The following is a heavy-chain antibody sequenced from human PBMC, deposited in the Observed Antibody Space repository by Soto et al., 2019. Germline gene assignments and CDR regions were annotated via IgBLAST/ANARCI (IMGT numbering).Heavy chain of an antibody. CDR2: ISYDGSIK. CDR3: AKDVSRGWLAVAGPDY. V-gene: IGHV3-30*18. Sequence: QVQLVESGGGVVQPGRSLRLSCAASGFTFSSYGMHWVRQAPGKGLEWVAVISYDGSIKYSADSVKGRFTISRDNSKNTLYLQINSLRAEDTAIYYCAKDVSRGWLAVAGPDYWGQGTLVTVSS. CDR1: GFTFSSYG. D-gene: IGHD6-19*01. J-gene: IGHJ4*02.